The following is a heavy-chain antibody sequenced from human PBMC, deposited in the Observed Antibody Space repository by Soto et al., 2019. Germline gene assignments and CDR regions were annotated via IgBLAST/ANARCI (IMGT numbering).Heavy chain of an antibody. CDR2: INHSGST. CDR3: ARGRHYYGSGSYYNKYYYYYMDV. J-gene: IGHJ6*03. V-gene: IGHV4-34*01. CDR1: GGSFSGYY. D-gene: IGHD3-10*01. Sequence: PSETLYLTCAVYGGSFSGYYWSWIRQPPGKGLEWIGEINHSGSTNYNPSLKSRVTISVDTSKNQFSLKLSSVTAADTAVYYCARGRHYYGSGSYYNKYYYYYMDVWGKGTTVTVSS.